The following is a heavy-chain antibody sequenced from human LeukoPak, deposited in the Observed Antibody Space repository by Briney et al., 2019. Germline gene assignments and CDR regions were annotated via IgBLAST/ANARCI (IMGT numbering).Heavy chain of an antibody. CDR3: ARPLPRTVVNFDAFDI. CDR1: GASISSSSYY. V-gene: IGHV4-39*01. J-gene: IGHJ3*02. Sequence: SETLSLTCTVSGASISSSSYYWGWIRQPPGKGLEWIGSISYSGGTYFNPSLKSRLTISVDTSKNQLLLNLSSVTAEDTAVYYCARPLPRTVVNFDAFDIWGQGTMVTVSS. D-gene: IGHD2-15*01. CDR2: ISYSGGT.